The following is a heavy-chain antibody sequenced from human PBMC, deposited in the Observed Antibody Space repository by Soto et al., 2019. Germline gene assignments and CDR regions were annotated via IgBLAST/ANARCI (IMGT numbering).Heavy chain of an antibody. J-gene: IGHJ5*02. CDR1: GYTFTSYD. V-gene: IGHV1-8*01. Sequence: ASVKVSCKASGYTFTSYDINWVRQATGQGLEWMGWMNPNSGNTGYAQRFQGRVTMTRNTSISTAYMELSSLRSEDTAVYYCARGKRGIGWSAGRRQFDPWGQGTLVTVSS. D-gene: IGHD6-19*01. CDR3: ARGKRGIGWSAGRRQFDP. CDR2: MNPNSGNT.